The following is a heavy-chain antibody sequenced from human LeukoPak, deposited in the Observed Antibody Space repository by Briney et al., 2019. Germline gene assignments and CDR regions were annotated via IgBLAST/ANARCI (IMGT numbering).Heavy chain of an antibody. D-gene: IGHD3-22*01. CDR3: AREKDDSSGYYS. CDR2: INPSGGST. Sequence: ASVKVSCKASGYTFTSYDINWVRQATGQGLEWMGIINPSGGSTSYAQKFQGRVTMTRDMSTSTVYMELSSLRSEDTAVYYCAREKDDSSGYYSWGQGTLVTVSS. CDR1: GYTFTSYD. J-gene: IGHJ4*02. V-gene: IGHV1-46*01.